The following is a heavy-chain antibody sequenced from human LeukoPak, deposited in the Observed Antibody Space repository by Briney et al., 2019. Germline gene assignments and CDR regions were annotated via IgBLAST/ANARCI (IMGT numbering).Heavy chain of an antibody. J-gene: IGHJ6*02. V-gene: IGHV1-8*01. CDR3: ARGRDCSSTSCYRTQYYYYGMDV. D-gene: IGHD2-2*01. Sequence: ASVKVSCKASGYTFTSYDINWVRQATGQGLEWMGWMNPNSGNTGYAQKFQGRVTMTRNTSISTAYMELSSLSSEDPTVYYCARGRDCSSTSCYRTQYYYYGMDVWGQGTLVTVSS. CDR2: MNPNSGNT. CDR1: GYTFTSYD.